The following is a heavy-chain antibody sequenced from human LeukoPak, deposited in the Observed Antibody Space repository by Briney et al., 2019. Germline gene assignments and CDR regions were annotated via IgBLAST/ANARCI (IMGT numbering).Heavy chain of an antibody. CDR2: ISGSDSGGIT. CDR1: GFTFSTYA. Sequence: PGGSLRLSCAVSGFTFSTYAMSWVRQAPGKGLEWVSAISGSDSGGITYYADSVKGRFTISRDNSKNTLYLQMNSLRAEDTAVYYCAKDQVALWFGESLATLLDYWGQGTLVTVSS. CDR3: AKDQVALWFGESLATLLDY. J-gene: IGHJ4*02. V-gene: IGHV3-23*01. D-gene: IGHD3-10*01.